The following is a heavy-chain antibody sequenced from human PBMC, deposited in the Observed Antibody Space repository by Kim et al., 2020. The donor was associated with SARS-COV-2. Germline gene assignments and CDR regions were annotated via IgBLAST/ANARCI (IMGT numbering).Heavy chain of an antibody. V-gene: IGHV3-11*06. J-gene: IGHJ6*02. CDR3: ARDRTVRWEPRRISYGMDV. Sequence: GRFTISRDNAKNSLYLQMNSLRAEDTAVYYCARDRTVRWEPRRISYGMDVWGQGTTVTVSS. D-gene: IGHD1-26*01.